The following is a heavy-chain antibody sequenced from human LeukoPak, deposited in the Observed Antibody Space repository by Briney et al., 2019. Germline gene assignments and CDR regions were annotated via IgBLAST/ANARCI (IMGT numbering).Heavy chain of an antibody. CDR3: ARGARGYSYG. J-gene: IGHJ4*01. D-gene: IGHD5-18*01. CDR1: GGSVSSGSYY. V-gene: IGHV4-61*01. Sequence: PSETLSLTCNVSGGSVSSGSYYWSWIRQPPGKGLEWIGYIYNSGTTNYNPSLKSRVTISVDSSKNQFSLKPTSVTAADTAVYYCARGARGYSYGWGQGTLVTVSS. CDR2: IYNSGTT.